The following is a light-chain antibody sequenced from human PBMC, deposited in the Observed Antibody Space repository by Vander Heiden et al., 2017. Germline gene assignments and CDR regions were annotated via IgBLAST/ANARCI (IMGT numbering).Light chain of an antibody. J-gene: IGLJ2*01. CDR3: YSRDSSGDHL. CDR2: GKD. CDR1: SLRSYY. V-gene: IGLV3-19*01. Sequence: SSEPTQDPTVSVALGQTVRITCHGDSLRSYYASWYQQKPGQAPILVIYGKDNRPSGIPDRFSGSNSGNTASLTITGAQAEDEADYYCYSRDSSGDHLFGGGTKLTVL.